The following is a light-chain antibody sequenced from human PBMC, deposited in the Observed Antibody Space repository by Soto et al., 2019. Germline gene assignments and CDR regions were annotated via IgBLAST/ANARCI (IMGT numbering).Light chain of an antibody. CDR1: RGSIASNY. J-gene: IGLJ7*01. Sequence: NFMLTQPHSVSESPGKTVTLSCTRSRGSIASNYGQWYQQRPGSSPTTVIYEDNQRPSGVPDRFSGSIDSSSNSASLTISGLKTEDEADYSCQSYDSSNAVFGGGTKLTVL. CDR3: QSYDSSNAV. CDR2: EDN. V-gene: IGLV6-57*01.